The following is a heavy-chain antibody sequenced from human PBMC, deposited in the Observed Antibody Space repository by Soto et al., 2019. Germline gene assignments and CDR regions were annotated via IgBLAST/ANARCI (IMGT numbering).Heavy chain of an antibody. Sequence: GGSLRLSCAASGFTFSDCYMSWIRQAPGKGLEWISYITFSGNTVYYADSLKGRFTISRDNAKNSLHLQMNRLRAEDTAVYYCARVSWREKYGMDVWGQGTTVTVSS. CDR2: ITFSGNTV. D-gene: IGHD2-15*01. J-gene: IGHJ6*02. CDR1: GFTFSDCY. V-gene: IGHV3-11*01. CDR3: ARVSWREKYGMDV.